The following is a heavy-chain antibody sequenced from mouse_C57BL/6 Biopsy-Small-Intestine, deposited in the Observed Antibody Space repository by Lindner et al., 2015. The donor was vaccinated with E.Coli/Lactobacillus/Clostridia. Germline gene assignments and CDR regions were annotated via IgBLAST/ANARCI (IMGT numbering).Heavy chain of an antibody. CDR2: FHPYDDDT. D-gene: IGHD2-5*01. CDR3: ARGSNYGGFAY. CDR1: GYTFTTYP. Sequence: VQLQESGAELVKPGASVKMSCKASGYTFTTYPIEWMKQNHGKSLEWIGSFHPYDDDTKYNEKFKGKATSTVEKSSNTVYLDLSRLTSDDSALYYCARGSNYGGFAYWGHGTLVTVSA. J-gene: IGHJ3*01. V-gene: IGHV1-47*01.